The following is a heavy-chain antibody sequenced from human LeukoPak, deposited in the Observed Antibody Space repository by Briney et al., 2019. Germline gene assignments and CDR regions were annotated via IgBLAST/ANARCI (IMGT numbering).Heavy chain of an antibody. D-gene: IGHD6-19*01. CDR3: AKGGLNGPVASPFFDY. V-gene: IGHV3-30*02. CDR1: GFPLSSYG. CDR2: IWYDGSKK. J-gene: IGHJ4*02. Sequence: GGSLRLSCAASGFPLSSYGMHWVRQAPDKGLEWVAFIWYDGSKKYYGDSVKGRFTISRDNAKNSLYLQMNSLRAEDTALYYCAKGGLNGPVASPFFDYWGQGTLVTVSS.